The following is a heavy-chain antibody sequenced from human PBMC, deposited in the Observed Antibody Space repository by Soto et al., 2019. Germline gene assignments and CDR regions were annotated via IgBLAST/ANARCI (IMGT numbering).Heavy chain of an antibody. CDR2: IKQDGSEK. CDR3: ARDRYSYYDFWSGSLPYYYYVLDF. CDR1: GFTFSSHW. V-gene: IGHV3-7*01. Sequence: GGSLRLSCAASGFTFSSHWMSWVRQAPGKGLEWVANIKQDGSEKYYVDSVKGRFTISRDNAKNSLYLQMNSLRAEDTAVYYCARDRYSYYDFWSGSLPYYYYVLDFSAQGTSVTGSS. J-gene: IGHJ6*02. D-gene: IGHD3-3*01.